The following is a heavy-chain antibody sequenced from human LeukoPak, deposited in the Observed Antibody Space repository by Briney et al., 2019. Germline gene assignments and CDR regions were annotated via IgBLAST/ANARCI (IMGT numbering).Heavy chain of an antibody. CDR3: ARDNSVGDNAWWFDP. CDR1: GYTFTSYD. V-gene: IGHV1-46*01. D-gene: IGHD1-26*01. J-gene: IGHJ5*02. Sequence: ASLKVSCKASGYTFTSYDINWVRQAPGQGLEWMGLINPTGGSTGYAQKFQGRVTMTRDMSTSTDYMELSSLRSEDTAIYYCARDNSVGDNAWWFDPWGQGTLVTVSS. CDR2: INPTGGST.